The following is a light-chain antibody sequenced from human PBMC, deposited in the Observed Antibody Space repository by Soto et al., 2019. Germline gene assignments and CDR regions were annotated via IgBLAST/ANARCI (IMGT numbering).Light chain of an antibody. CDR2: GPS. CDR1: QSVSSSY. V-gene: IGKV3-20*01. J-gene: IGKJ4*01. CDR3: QQYGSPPLT. Sequence: EIVLTQSPGTLSLSPGERATLSCRASQSVSSSYLAWYQQKPGQAPRLLTYGPSSRATGIPDRFSGSGSGADLTLTISSLEPEDFEVYYCQQYGSPPLTFGGGTKVEIK.